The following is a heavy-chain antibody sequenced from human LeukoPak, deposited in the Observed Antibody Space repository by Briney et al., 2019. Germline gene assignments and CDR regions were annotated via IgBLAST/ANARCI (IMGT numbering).Heavy chain of an antibody. Sequence: ASVKVSCKASGYTFTAFYMHWVRQAPAQGLEWMGGINPNSGATNYAQKFQGRVTMTRDTSISTAYMELSRLRSDDTAVYYCARAHLIAAAGYNWFDPWGQGTLVTVSS. CDR1: GYTFTAFY. D-gene: IGHD6-13*01. V-gene: IGHV1-2*02. CDR3: ARAHLIAAAGYNWFDP. CDR2: INPNSGAT. J-gene: IGHJ5*02.